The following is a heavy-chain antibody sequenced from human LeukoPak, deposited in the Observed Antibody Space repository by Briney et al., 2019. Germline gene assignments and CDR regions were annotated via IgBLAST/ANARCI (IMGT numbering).Heavy chain of an antibody. V-gene: IGHV3-7*01. D-gene: IGHD2-2*01. CDR3: ARVGYCSTTSCYWRAFDY. CDR2: INQDGSEQ. Sequence: GGSLRLSCAASGFTFSSYWMSWVRQAPGKGLEWVANINQDGSEQYYVDSVKGRFTISRDNTKNSLYLQMNSLRAEDTAVYCCARVGYCSTTSCYWRAFDYWGQGTLVTVSS. CDR1: GFTFSSYW. J-gene: IGHJ4*02.